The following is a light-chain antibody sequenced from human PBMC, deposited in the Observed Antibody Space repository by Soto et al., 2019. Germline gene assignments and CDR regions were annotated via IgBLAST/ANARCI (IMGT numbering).Light chain of an antibody. CDR1: SGHSTYA. J-gene: IGLJ2*01. CDR2: LNSDGSH. V-gene: IGLV4-69*01. CDR3: QTWGTAINDVV. Sequence: QSVLTQSPSASASLGASVKLTCTLSSGHSTYAIALHQQQPEKGPRYLMKLNSDGSHSKGDGIPDRFSGHSSGAERHLTISSLKSEDEADYYCQTWGTAINDVVFGGGTKVTVL.